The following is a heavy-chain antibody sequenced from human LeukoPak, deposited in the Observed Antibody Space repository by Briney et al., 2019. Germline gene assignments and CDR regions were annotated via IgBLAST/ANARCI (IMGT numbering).Heavy chain of an antibody. CDR1: GFTFSSYA. D-gene: IGHD5-18*01. J-gene: IGHJ4*02. V-gene: IGHV3-30*18. Sequence: GGSLRLSCAASGFTFSSYAMSWVRQAPGKGLEWVAVISYDGSNKYYADSVKGRFTISRDNSKNTLYLQMNSLRAEDTAVYYCAKERGSAMVTEPVTFFDYWGQGTLVTVSS. CDR2: ISYDGSNK. CDR3: AKERGSAMVTEPVTFFDY.